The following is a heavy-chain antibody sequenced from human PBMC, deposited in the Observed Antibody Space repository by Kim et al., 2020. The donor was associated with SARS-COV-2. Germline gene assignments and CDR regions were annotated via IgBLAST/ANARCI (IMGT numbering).Heavy chain of an antibody. Sequence: GGSLRLSCAASGFTFDDYAMEWVRQAPGKGLEWVAGITWNSGSIGYADSVKGRFAISRDNAKNSLYLQMNSLRTEDTALYYCAGSSYYGMDVWGQGTTVTVSS. V-gene: IGHV3-9*01. CDR2: ITWNSGSI. CDR1: GFTFDDYA. J-gene: IGHJ6*02. D-gene: IGHD6-6*01. CDR3: AGSSYYGMDV.